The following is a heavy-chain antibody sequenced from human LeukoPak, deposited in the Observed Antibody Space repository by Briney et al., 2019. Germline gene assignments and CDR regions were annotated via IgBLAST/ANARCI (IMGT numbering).Heavy chain of an antibody. V-gene: IGHV3-53*01. CDR3: ATSIAVAFFDY. CDR2: IYSGGTT. D-gene: IGHD6-19*01. J-gene: IGHJ4*02. CDR1: GFVVSNNY. Sequence: GGSLRLSCAASGFVVSNNYMSWVRQAPGKGLEWVSIIYSGGTTFYADSVKGRFTISRDNSKNTLFLQMNSLRAEDTAVYFCATSIAVAFFDYWGQGNLVTVSS.